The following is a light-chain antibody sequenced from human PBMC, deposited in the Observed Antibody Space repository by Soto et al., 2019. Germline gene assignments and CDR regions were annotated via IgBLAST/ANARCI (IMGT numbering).Light chain of an antibody. CDR1: SSDVGANIF. CDR3: VSFAGGTYV. V-gene: IGLV2-8*01. J-gene: IGLJ1*01. CDR2: DVN. Sequence: QSVLTQPPSASGSPGQSVTISCTGTSSDVGANIFVSWYQQHPGKAPKIMVYDVNRRPPGVPARFFGSKSGNTASLTVSGLQAEDEADYYCVSFAGGTYVFGTGSKVTVL.